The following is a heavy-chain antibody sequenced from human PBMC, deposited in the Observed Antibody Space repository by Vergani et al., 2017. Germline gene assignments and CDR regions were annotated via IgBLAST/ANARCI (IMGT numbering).Heavy chain of an antibody. J-gene: IGHJ5*02. V-gene: IGHV3-9*02. CDR3: AKDLGTSSGGGWFDP. CDR2: ISWNSNSI. CDR1: GFTSAGYA. D-gene: IGHD6-6*01. Sequence: EVQLEESGGGLVLPGRSLRLSCVASGFTSAGYAMHWVRQAPGKGLEWVSGISWNSNSISYADSVKGRFTISRDNAKNSLYLQMNSLRAEDTALYYCAKDLGTSSGGGWFDPWGQGTLVTVSP.